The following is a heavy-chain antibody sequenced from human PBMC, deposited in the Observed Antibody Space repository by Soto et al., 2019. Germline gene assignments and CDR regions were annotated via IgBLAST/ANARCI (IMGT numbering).Heavy chain of an antibody. Sequence: EVQLLESGGGLVQPGGSLRLSCAASGFTFNNYAMTWVRQAPGKGLEWVSAISGGGDTTSYADSVKGRFTVSRDGSKNTLYLQMSSLRAEDTALYYCAKGRGGSVSLTPSVDFLGQGTLVTVSS. CDR1: GFTFNNYA. D-gene: IGHD3-10*01. CDR3: AKGRGGSVSLTPSVDF. V-gene: IGHV3-23*01. J-gene: IGHJ4*02. CDR2: ISGGGDTT.